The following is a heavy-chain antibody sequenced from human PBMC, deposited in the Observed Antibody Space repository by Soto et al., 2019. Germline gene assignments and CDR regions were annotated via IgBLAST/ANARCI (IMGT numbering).Heavy chain of an antibody. Sequence: SETLSLTCSVSGASISSYFWSWIRQPPGKGLEWIAYIHYTGNINYNPSLKSRITISVDTSKNQFSLKVASVTAADTAVYYCARHEDGGTYPLDNWGQGILVTVSS. J-gene: IGHJ4*02. D-gene: IGHD1-26*01. CDR1: GASISSYF. V-gene: IGHV4-59*08. CDR2: IHYTGNI. CDR3: ARHEDGGTYPLDN.